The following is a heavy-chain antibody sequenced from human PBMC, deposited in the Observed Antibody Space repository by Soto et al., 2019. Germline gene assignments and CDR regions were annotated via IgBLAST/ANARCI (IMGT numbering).Heavy chain of an antibody. CDR3: GAGTFVDY. Sequence: QVQLVQSGAEVKRPGASVKISCEASAYSFSDKGVHWVRQAPGQSLEWMGWTNVRNGNPKYSQKFPARITVNTDTSATIAYMHLSSLRFEDMAVDYCGAGTFVDYWGQGTLVTISS. V-gene: IGHV1-3*01. D-gene: IGHD3-3*02. CDR2: TNVRNGNP. J-gene: IGHJ4*02. CDR1: AYSFSDKG.